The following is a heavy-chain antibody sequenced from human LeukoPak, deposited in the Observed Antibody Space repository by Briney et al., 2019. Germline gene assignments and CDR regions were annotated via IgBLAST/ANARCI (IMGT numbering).Heavy chain of an antibody. CDR2: IYYSGST. CDR3: ARHDERGNPFDY. V-gene: IGHV4-39*01. D-gene: IGHD1-14*01. J-gene: IGHJ4*02. Sequence: SETLSLTCTVSGGSISSSSYYWGWIRQPPGKGLEWIGSIYYSGSTYYNPSLKSRVTISVDTSKNQFSLKLSSVTAADTAVYYCARHDERGNPFDYWGQGTLVTVSS. CDR1: GGSISSSSYY.